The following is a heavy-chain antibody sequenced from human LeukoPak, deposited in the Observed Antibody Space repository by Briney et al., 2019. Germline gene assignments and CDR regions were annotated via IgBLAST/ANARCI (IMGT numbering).Heavy chain of an antibody. V-gene: IGHV3-49*04. D-gene: IGHD3-10*01. CDR3: TRLRLEKRDYYGSGSYFDY. J-gene: IGHJ4*02. Sequence: GGSLRLSCTASGFTFGDYAMSWVRQAPGKGLEWVGFIRSKAYGGTTEYAASVKGRFTISRDDSKSTAYLQMNSLKAEDTAVYYCTRLRLEKRDYYGSGSYFDYWGQGTLVTVSS. CDR2: IRSKAYGGTT. CDR1: GFTFGDYA.